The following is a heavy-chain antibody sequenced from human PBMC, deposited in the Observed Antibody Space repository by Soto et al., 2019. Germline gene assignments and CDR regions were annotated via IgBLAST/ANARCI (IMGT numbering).Heavy chain of an antibody. Sequence: PSETLSLTCTVPCGSISSYYWSWIRQPPGKGLEWIGYIYYSGSTNYNPSLKSRVTISVDTSKNQFSLKLSSVTAADTAVYYCARSSTPIYQDYDFWSCYPEYYFDYWGQGTLVTVSS. V-gene: IGHV4-59*01. CDR2: IYYSGST. D-gene: IGHD3-3*01. CDR1: CGSISSYY. CDR3: ARSSTPIYQDYDFWSCYPEYYFDY. J-gene: IGHJ4*02.